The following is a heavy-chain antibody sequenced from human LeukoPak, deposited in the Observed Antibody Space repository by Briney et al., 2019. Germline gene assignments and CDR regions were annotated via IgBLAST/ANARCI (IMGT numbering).Heavy chain of an antibody. D-gene: IGHD3-10*01. CDR2: INHSGST. J-gene: IGHJ4*02. V-gene: IGHV4-34*01. Sequence: GSLRLSCAVSGFTFSSYVMSWIRQPPGKGLEWIGEINHSGSTNYNPSLKSRVTISVDTSKNQFSLKLSPVTAADTAVYYCARGAVWFGEFGLDYWGQGTLVTVSS. CDR3: ARGAVWFGEFGLDY. CDR1: GFTFSSYV.